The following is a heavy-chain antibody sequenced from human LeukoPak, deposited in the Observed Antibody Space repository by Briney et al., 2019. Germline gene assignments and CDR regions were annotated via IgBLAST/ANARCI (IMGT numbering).Heavy chain of an antibody. CDR2: IYQDGREK. Sequence: GGSLRLSCAASGFTFSSHLMTWVRQAPGNGLEWVANIYQDGREKYYAVSVKGRFTISRDNSKNTLYLQMNSLRAEDTAVYYCAKDRSSGWYGGIDYWGQGTLVTVSS. D-gene: IGHD6-19*01. CDR3: AKDRSSGWYGGIDY. CDR1: GFTFSSHL. V-gene: IGHV3-7*01. J-gene: IGHJ4*02.